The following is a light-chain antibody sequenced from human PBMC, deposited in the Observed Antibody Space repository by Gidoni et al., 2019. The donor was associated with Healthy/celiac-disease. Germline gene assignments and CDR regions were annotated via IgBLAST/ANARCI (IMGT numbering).Light chain of an antibody. CDR3: QQYNSYPLT. Sequence: DIQMTQSPSTLSASVGDRFTITCRASQSISSWLAWYQQKPGKAPKLLIYKASSLASGVPSRFSGSGSGTEFTLTISSLQPDDFATYYCQQYNSYPLTFGGGTKVEIK. CDR1: QSISSW. V-gene: IGKV1-5*03. CDR2: KAS. J-gene: IGKJ4*01.